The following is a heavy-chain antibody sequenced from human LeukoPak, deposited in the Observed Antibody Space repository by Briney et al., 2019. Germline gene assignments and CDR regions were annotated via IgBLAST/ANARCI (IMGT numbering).Heavy chain of an antibody. D-gene: IGHD5-24*01. CDR1: GGSISSYY. CDR3: ARHRAEVATITEDAFDM. Sequence: SETLSLTCTVSGGSISSYYWSWIRQPPGKGLEWIGYIYSTGSTHYNPSLKSRATMSLDTSKNQFSLRLSSVTAADTAVFYCARHRAEVATITEDAFDMWGQGTMVAVSS. V-gene: IGHV4-4*09. J-gene: IGHJ3*02. CDR2: IYSTGST.